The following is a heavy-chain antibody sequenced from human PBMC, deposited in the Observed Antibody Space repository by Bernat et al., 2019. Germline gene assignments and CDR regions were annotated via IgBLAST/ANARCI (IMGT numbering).Heavy chain of an antibody. D-gene: IGHD2-21*01. CDR2: IWYDGSNK. Sequence: QVQLVESGGGVVQPGRSLRLSCAASGFTFSSYGMHWVRQAPGKGLEWVAVIWYDGSNKYYADSVKGRFTISRDNSKNTLYLQMNSLRAEDTAVYYCARDGARFSGELRPGSPAVLDPWGQGTLVTVSS. J-gene: IGHJ5*02. CDR1: GFTFSSYG. CDR3: ARDGARFSGELRPGSPAVLDP. V-gene: IGHV3-33*01.